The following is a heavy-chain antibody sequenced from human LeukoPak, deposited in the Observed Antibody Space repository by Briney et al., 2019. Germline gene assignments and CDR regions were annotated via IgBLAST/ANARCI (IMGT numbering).Heavy chain of an antibody. V-gene: IGHV3-30*18. Sequence: PGGSLRLSCAASGFTFSNYGMHWVRQAPGKGLEWVAVISYDGSNKYYADSVKGRFTFSRDNSKNTLYLQMSSLRAEDTAVYYCAKEKGIYCSSIDCSPGMDVWGQGTLVTVSS. CDR1: GFTFSNYG. CDR2: ISYDGSNK. D-gene: IGHD2-2*01. CDR3: AKEKGIYCSSIDCSPGMDV. J-gene: IGHJ4*02.